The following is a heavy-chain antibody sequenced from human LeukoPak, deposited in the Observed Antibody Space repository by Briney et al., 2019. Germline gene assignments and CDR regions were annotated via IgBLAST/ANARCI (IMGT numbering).Heavy chain of an antibody. CDR3: ARGRLGGSGSYYNVLDY. J-gene: IGHJ4*02. CDR2: ISYSGST. V-gene: IGHV4-59*01. Sequence: PSETLSLTCTVSGGSISSYYWSWIRQPPGKGLEWIGYISYSGSTNYNPFLKSRVTISVDTSRNQFSLKLSSVTAADTAVYYCARGRLGGSGSYYNVLDYWGQGTLVTVSS. CDR1: GGSISSYY. D-gene: IGHD3-10*01.